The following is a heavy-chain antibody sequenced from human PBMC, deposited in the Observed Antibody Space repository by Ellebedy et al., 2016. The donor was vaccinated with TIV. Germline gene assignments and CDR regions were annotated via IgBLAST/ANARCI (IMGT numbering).Heavy chain of an antibody. CDR3: AKGGRVVVVAAPPDY. D-gene: IGHD2-15*01. CDR2: IGGNGGST. CDR1: GFTFTNYA. J-gene: IGHJ4*02. Sequence: GESLKISCAASGFTFTNYAMAWVRQAPGKGLEWVSGIGGNGGSTYYADSVKGRFTISRDNSKNTLYLQMNSLRAEDTAVYYCAKGGRVVVVAAPPDYWGQGTLLTVSS. V-gene: IGHV3-23*01.